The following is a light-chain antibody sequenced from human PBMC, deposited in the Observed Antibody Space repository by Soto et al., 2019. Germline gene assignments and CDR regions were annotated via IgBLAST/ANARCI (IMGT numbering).Light chain of an antibody. CDR2: DVS. V-gene: IGLV2-14*01. J-gene: IGLJ2*01. Sequence: HSALTQPASVSGSPGQSITISCTGTSSDVGGYNYVSWYQQHPGKAPKLMIYDVSNRPSGVSNRFSGSKSGNTASLTISGLQAEDEADYYCSSYTSSSPVVFGGGTKLTVL. CDR3: SSYTSSSPVV. CDR1: SSDVGGYNY.